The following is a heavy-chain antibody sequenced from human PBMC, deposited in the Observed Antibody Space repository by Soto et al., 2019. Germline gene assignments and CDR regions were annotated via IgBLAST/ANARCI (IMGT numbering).Heavy chain of an antibody. CDR2: IYYSGST. Sequence: QVQLQESGPGLVKPSETLSLTCTVSGGSISSYYWSWIRQPPGKGLEWIGYIYYSGSTNYNPSLKSRVTISVDTSKNQFSLKLRSVTAADTAVYYCARGTTFDYWGQGTLVTVSS. CDR1: GGSISSYY. D-gene: IGHD1-7*01. V-gene: IGHV4-59*01. J-gene: IGHJ4*02. CDR3: ARGTTFDY.